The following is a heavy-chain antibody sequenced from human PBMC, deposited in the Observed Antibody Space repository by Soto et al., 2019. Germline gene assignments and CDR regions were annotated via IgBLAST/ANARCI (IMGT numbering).Heavy chain of an antibody. V-gene: IGHV4-30-2*01. CDR2: IYHSGST. D-gene: IGHD3-22*01. CDR3: ARVKYYYDSSGYRYYFDY. J-gene: IGHJ4*02. Sequence: SWIRQPPGKGLEWIGYIYHSGSTYYNPSLKSRLTISVDRSKNQFSLKLSSVTAADTAVYYSARVKYYYDSSGYRYYFDYWGQGTLVTVSS.